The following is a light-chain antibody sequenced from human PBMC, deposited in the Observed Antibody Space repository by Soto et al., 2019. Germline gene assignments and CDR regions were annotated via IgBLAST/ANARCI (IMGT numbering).Light chain of an antibody. V-gene: IGKV3-15*01. CDR2: GAS. CDR1: QSFSNN. J-gene: IGKJ1*01. Sequence: EIQMTQSPSTLSVAPGESATLSCRASQSFSNNLPWWQQKPGQAPRLLMHGASTSATGIPPRFSGSGSGTELTLIISSLQYEDFVAYYCQQYYKWHRTFGHGTKVDIK. CDR3: QQYYKWHRT.